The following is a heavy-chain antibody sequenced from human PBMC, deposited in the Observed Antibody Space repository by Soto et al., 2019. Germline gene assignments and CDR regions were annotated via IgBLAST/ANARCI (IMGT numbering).Heavy chain of an antibody. CDR3: AKDRFGRILEPEGY. CDR1: GFTFDDYA. J-gene: IGHJ4*02. Sequence: GGSLRLSCAASGFTFDDYAMHWVRQAPGKGLEWVSGISWNSGSIGYADSVKGRFTISRDNAKNSLYLQMNSLRAEDTAFYYCAKDRFGRILEPEGYWGQGTLVTVSS. V-gene: IGHV3-9*01. D-gene: IGHD3-10*01. CDR2: ISWNSGSI.